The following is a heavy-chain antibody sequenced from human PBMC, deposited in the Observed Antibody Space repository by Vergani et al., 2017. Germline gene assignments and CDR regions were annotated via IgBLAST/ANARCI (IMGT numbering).Heavy chain of an antibody. CDR2: IIPILGIA. Sequence: QVQLVQSGAEVKKPGSSVKVSCKASGGTFSSYAISWVRQAPGQGLEWMGRIIPILGIANYAQKFQGRVTITADKSTSTAYMELSSLRSEDPAGYYCAREPYISPHYYILTGPGVYYDMDVWGKGTTVTVSS. CDR3: AREPYISPHYYILTGPGVYYDMDV. J-gene: IGHJ6*03. D-gene: IGHD3-9*01. V-gene: IGHV1-69*04. CDR1: GGTFSSYA.